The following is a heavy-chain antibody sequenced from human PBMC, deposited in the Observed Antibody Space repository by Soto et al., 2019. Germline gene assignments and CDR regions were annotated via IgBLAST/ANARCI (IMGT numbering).Heavy chain of an antibody. CDR3: AKDDKYQLLLKH. D-gene: IGHD2-2*01. CDR2: ISYDGSNK. Sequence: PGGSLRLSCAASGFTFSSYGMHWVRQAPGKGLEWVAVISYDGSNKYYADSVKGRFTISRDNSKNTLYLQMNSLRAEDTAVYYCAKDDKYQLLLKHWGQGTLVTVSS. V-gene: IGHV3-30*18. J-gene: IGHJ1*01. CDR1: GFTFSSYG.